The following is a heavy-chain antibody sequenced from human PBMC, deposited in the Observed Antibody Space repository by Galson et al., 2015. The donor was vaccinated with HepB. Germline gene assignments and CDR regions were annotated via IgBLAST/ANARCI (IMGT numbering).Heavy chain of an antibody. CDR3: SRLVVVITTSWFDP. CDR1: GGSISSYY. D-gene: IGHD3-22*01. J-gene: IGHJ5*02. Sequence: ETLSLTCPVSGGSISSYYWSWIRQPPGKGLEWIGYIYCSGSTNYNPSLKSRVTISVDTSKNQFSLKLSSVTAADAAVYYCSRLVVVITTSWFDPWGQGTLVTVSS. CDR2: IYCSGST. V-gene: IGHV4-59*08.